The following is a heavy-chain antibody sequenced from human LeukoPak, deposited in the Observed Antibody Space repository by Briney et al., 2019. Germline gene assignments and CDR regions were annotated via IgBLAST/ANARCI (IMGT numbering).Heavy chain of an antibody. CDR1: GYTFTNHD. V-gene: IGHV1-8*01. J-gene: IGHJ4*02. Sequence: ASVKVSCKTSGYTFTNHDINWLRQATGQGLEWMGWVSPTSGNTDYARKSQGRVTMTTDTSISTSYMELSSLTSEDTAIYYCARGRVGEDYWGQGTLVTVSS. CDR2: VSPTSGNT. D-gene: IGHD3-16*01. CDR3: ARGRVGEDY.